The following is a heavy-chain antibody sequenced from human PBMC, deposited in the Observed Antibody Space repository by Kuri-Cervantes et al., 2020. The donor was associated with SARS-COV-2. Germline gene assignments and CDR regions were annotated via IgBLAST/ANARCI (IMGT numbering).Heavy chain of an antibody. CDR2: IYYSGST. V-gene: IGHV4-39*01. CDR3: ARYYDFWSGYPRFDP. Sequence: SETLSLTCTVSGGSISSGSYYWSWIRQPAGKGLEWIGSIYYSGSTYYNPSLKSRVTISVDTSKNQFSLKLSSVTAADTAVYYCARYYDFWSGYPRFDPWGQGTLVTVSS. J-gene: IGHJ5*02. CDR1: GGSISSGSYY. D-gene: IGHD3-3*01.